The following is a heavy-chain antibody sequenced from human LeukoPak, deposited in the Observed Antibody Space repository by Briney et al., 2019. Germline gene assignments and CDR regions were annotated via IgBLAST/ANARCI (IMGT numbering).Heavy chain of an antibody. V-gene: IGHV3-7*04. D-gene: IGHD2-15*01. CDR1: GFTFSSYW. Sequence: PGGSLRLSCAASGFTFSSYWMSWVRPAPGKGLEWVANIKQGGSEKYYVDSVKGRFTISRDNAKNSLYLQMNSLRAEDTAVYYCARDIVVVVAAIGMYYYYGMDVWGQGTTVTVSS. J-gene: IGHJ6*02. CDR2: IKQGGSEK. CDR3: ARDIVVVVAAIGMYYYYGMDV.